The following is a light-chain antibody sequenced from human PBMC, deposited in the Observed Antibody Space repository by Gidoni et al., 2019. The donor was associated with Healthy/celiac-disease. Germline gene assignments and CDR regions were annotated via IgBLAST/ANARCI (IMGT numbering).Light chain of an antibody. Sequence: DIQMTQSLSSLSASVGDRVTITCRASQSISSYINWYQQKPGKAPKLLIYAASSLKSRVPSRFSGSGSGTEFTPTISSRQPEEFATYYCQQSYSTPRLTFGGGTKVEIK. V-gene: IGKV1-39*01. J-gene: IGKJ4*01. CDR3: QQSYSTPRLT. CDR1: QSISSY. CDR2: AAS.